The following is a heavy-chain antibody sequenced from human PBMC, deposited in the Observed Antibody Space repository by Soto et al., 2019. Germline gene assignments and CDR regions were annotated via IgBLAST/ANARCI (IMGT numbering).Heavy chain of an antibody. V-gene: IGHV4-4*02. CDR1: GGTIRSPDW. CDR2: IFQSGST. CDR3: ARDRMITFGGVIAYGMDV. J-gene: IGHJ6*02. Sequence: SETLSLTCGVSGGTIRSPDWWTWVRQPPGKGLEWIGEIFQSGSTNYTPSLESRVTISVDKSKNQFSLTLTSVTAADTAVYFCARDRMITFGGVIAYGMDVWGQGTTVTVSS. D-gene: IGHD3-16*02.